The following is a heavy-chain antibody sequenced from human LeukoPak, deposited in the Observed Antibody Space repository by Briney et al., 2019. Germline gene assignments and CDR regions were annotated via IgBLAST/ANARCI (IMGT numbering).Heavy chain of an antibody. CDR1: GYTFTKFW. CDR3: ARLGPEMSVAGNPFDF. Sequence: LGESLKISCQASGYTFTKFWIGWVRQMPGEGLEWMGIIYPGDSDIKHSPSFQGQVTLSVDKSTSTAYLQWGSLKASDSAMYYCARLGPEMSVAGNPFDFWGQGTQVTVSP. CDR2: IYPGDSDI. V-gene: IGHV5-51*01. J-gene: IGHJ4*02. D-gene: IGHD6-19*01.